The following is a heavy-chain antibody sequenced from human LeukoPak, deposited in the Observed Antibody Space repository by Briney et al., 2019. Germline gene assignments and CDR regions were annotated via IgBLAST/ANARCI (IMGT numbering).Heavy chain of an antibody. D-gene: IGHD3-10*01. J-gene: IGHJ4*02. CDR3: AREDIPMVLSLDH. CDR1: GFTFSSYA. V-gene: IGHV3-23*01. CDR2: ISGGDNT. Sequence: GGSLRLSCAASGFTFSSYAMSWVRQAPGKGLEWVSAISGGDNTYYADSVRGRFTVSRDNSKNTLYVQMTSLRAEDTAVYYCAREDIPMVLSLDHWGQGTLVTVSS.